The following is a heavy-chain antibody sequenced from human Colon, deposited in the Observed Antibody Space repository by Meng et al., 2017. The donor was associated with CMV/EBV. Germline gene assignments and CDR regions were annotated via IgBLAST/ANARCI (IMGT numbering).Heavy chain of an antibody. CDR3: ARDLGGDYFDY. D-gene: IGHD3-16*01. J-gene: IGHJ4*02. CDR2: VFYRGSI. Sequence: SETLSLTCTVSGASTGTNYWSWVRQPPGKGLEWIGYVFYRGSIKYNPSLKSRVTISVDTSKNQVSLTLTSVTAADTAVYYCARDLGGDYFDYWGQGTLVTVSS. CDR1: GASTGTNY. V-gene: IGHV4-59*01.